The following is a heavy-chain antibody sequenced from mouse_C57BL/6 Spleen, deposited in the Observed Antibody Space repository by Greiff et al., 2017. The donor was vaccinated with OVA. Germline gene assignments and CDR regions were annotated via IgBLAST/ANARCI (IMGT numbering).Heavy chain of an antibody. CDR3: ARNSLTGTRGYFDY. CDR1: GFTFSDYG. D-gene: IGHD4-1*01. J-gene: IGHJ2*01. Sequence: EVQVVESGGGLVKPGGSLKLSCAASGFTFSDYGMHWVRQAPEKGLEWVAYISSGSSTIYYADTVKGRFTISRDNAKNTLFLQMTSLRSEDTAMYYCARNSLTGTRGYFDYWGQGTTLTVSS. CDR2: ISSGSSTI. V-gene: IGHV5-17*01.